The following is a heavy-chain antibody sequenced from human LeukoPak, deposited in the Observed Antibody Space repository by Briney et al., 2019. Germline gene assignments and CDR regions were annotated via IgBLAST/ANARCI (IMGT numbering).Heavy chain of an antibody. CDR1: GGSTSSRTYF. V-gene: IGHV4-39*07. CDR2: LYYTGDT. J-gene: IGHJ5*02. Sequence: PSETLSLTCTVSGGSTSSRTYFWGWIRQPPGGTLEWIGSLYYTGDTYYNPSLSSRVAMSIDTSNNQFSLKLSSLTAADTAVYYCARDRGHYSSSWYAWFDPWGQGILVTVSS. CDR3: ARDRGHYSSSWYAWFDP. D-gene: IGHD6-13*01.